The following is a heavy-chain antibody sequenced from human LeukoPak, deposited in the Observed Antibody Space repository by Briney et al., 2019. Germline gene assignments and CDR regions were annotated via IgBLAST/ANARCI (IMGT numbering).Heavy chain of an antibody. CDR3: AGGYDYTSISIDY. D-gene: IGHD4-11*01. CDR2: IYYSGST. CDR1: GGSISSGDYY. Sequence: SQTLSLTCTVSGGSISSGDYYWSWIRQPPGKGLEWIGYIYYSGSTYYNPSLKSRVTISVDTSKNQFSLKLSSVTAADTAVYYCAGGYDYTSISIDYWGQGTLVTVSS. J-gene: IGHJ4*02. V-gene: IGHV4-30-4*01.